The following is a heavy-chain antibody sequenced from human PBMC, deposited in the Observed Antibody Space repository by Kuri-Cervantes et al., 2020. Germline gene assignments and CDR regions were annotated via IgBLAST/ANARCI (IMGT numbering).Heavy chain of an antibody. CDR1: GFTFSSYA. CDR2: ISGSGGST. V-gene: IGHV3-23*01. J-gene: IGHJ4*02. CDR3: ARGIAAAGDEVFFLHYFDY. Sequence: GESLKISCAASGFTFSSYAMSWVRPAPGKGLEWVSAISGSGGSTYYADSVKGRFTISRDNSKNTLYLQMNSLRAEDTAVYYCARGIAAAGDEVFFLHYFDYWGQGTLVTVSS. D-gene: IGHD6-13*01.